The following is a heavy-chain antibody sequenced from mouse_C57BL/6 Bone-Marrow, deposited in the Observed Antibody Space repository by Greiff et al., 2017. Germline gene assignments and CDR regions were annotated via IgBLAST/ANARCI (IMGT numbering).Heavy chain of an antibody. V-gene: IGHV1-55*01. CDR3: ARVWGIYYYGPDY. D-gene: IGHD1-1*01. CDR2: IYPGSGST. CDR1: GYTFTSYW. Sequence: QVQLQQSGAELVKPGASVKMSCKASGYTFTSYWITWVKQRPGQCLEWIGDIYPGSGSTNYNEKFKSKATLTVDTSSSTAYMQLSSLTSEDSAVYYCARVWGIYYYGPDYWGQGTTLTVSS. J-gene: IGHJ2*01.